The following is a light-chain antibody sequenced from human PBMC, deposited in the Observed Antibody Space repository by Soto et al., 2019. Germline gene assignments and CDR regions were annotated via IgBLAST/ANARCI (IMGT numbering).Light chain of an antibody. Sequence: QLVLTQSPSASASLGASVKLTCTLSSGHSSYAIAWHQQQPEKGPRYLMKLNSDGSHSKGDGIPDRCSGSSSGAERYLTISSLQSEDEAEYYCQTLGTGPWVFGGGTKLTVL. CDR3: QTLGTGPWV. J-gene: IGLJ3*02. CDR1: SGHSSYA. V-gene: IGLV4-69*01. CDR2: LNSDGSH.